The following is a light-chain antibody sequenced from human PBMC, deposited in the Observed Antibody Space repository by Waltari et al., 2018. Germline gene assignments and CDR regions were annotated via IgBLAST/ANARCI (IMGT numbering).Light chain of an antibody. CDR3: QQYRDSYS. V-gene: IGKV3-15*01. J-gene: IGKJ2*01. CDR2: DAS. CDR1: QGIGSN. Sequence: IVMTPSPATLSVSPVEGAILSCRASQGIGSNVAWYQQKPGQAPRLLIYDASTRATDLPTRFSGSWSGTEFTLIISSLQSEDFAVYYCQQYRDSYSFGQGTKLEMK.